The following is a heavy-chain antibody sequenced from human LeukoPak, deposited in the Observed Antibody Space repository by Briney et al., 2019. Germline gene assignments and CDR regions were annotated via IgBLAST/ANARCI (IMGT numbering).Heavy chain of an antibody. Sequence: SETLSLTCAVYGGSFSGYYWSWIRQPPGKGLEWIGEINHSGSTNYNPSLKSRVTISVDTSKNQFSLKLSSVTAADTAVYYCARVQPLGTGSYCGGDCSHESYYFHYWGQGTLVTVSS. CDR2: INHSGST. D-gene: IGHD2-21*02. V-gene: IGHV4-34*01. CDR3: ARVQPLGTGSYCGGDCSHESYYFHY. J-gene: IGHJ4*02. CDR1: GGSFSGYY.